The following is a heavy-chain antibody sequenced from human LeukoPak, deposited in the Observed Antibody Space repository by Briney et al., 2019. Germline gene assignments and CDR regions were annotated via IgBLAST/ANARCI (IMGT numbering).Heavy chain of an antibody. J-gene: IGHJ4*02. CDR2: IIPIFGTA. CDR1: GGTFSSYA. V-gene: IGHV1-69*06. D-gene: IGHD3-22*01. Sequence: SVKVSCKASGGTFSSYAISWVRQAPGQGLEWMGGIIPIFGTANYAQKFQGRVTITADKSTSTAYMELSSLRSEDTAVYYCARENYYDSSGYYYQVYWGQGTLVTVSS. CDR3: ARENYYDSSGYYYQVY.